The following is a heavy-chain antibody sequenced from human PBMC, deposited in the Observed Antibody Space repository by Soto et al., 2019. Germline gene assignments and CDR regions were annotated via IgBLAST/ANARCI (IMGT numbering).Heavy chain of an antibody. CDR3: ARDHYDILTGYRHVYGMDV. CDR1: GFTFSSYG. D-gene: IGHD3-9*01. CDR2: IWYDGSNK. J-gene: IGHJ6*02. Sequence: QVQLVESGGGVVQPGRSLRLSCAASGFTFSSYGMHWVRQAPGKGLEWVAVIWYDGSNKYYADSVKGRFTISRDNSKNKLYLQMNSLRAEDTAVYYCARDHYDILTGYRHVYGMDVWGQGTTVTVSS. V-gene: IGHV3-33*01.